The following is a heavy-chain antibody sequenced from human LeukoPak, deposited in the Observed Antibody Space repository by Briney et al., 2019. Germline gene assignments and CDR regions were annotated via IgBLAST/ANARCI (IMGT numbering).Heavy chain of an antibody. CDR1: GFIFSGYW. V-gene: IGHV3-7*03. D-gene: IGHD6-19*01. CDR2: IKQDGSGK. J-gene: IGHJ6*03. CDR3: ARGVAGSYYYYYMDV. Sequence: GGSLRLSCAASGFIFSGYWMSWVRQAPGKGLEWVANIKQDGSGKYSVDSLKGRFTISRDNAKNSLYLQMNSLRAEDTAVYYCARGVAGSYYYYYMDVWGKGTTVTISS.